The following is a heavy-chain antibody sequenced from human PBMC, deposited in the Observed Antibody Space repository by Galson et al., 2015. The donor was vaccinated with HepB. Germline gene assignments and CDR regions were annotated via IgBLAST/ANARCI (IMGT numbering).Heavy chain of an antibody. CDR1: GGTFSSYA. Sequence: SVKVSCKASGGTFSSYAISWVRQAPGQGLEWMGRIIPILGIANYAQKFQGRVTITADKSTSTAYTELSSLRSEDTAVYYCAREFEAGEGDYWGQGTLVTVSS. J-gene: IGHJ4*02. CDR3: AREFEAGEGDY. D-gene: IGHD7-27*01. CDR2: IIPILGIA. V-gene: IGHV1-69*04.